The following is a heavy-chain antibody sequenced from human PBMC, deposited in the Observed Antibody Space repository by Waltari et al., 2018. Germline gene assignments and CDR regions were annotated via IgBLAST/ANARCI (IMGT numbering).Heavy chain of an antibody. J-gene: IGHJ4*02. Sequence: QVQLQESGPGLVKPSQTLSLTCTVSGGSIRSGDHYWSWIRLSPGKGLEWIGNIYYGGTTFYSASRKSRLTMSLDTSMNHFSLKLSSVTAADSAVYFCARCSMWEHYFDYWGQGTLVTVSS. CDR2: IYYGGTT. D-gene: IGHD1-26*01. CDR3: ARCSMWEHYFDY. V-gene: IGHV4-30-4*08. CDR1: GGSIRSGDHY.